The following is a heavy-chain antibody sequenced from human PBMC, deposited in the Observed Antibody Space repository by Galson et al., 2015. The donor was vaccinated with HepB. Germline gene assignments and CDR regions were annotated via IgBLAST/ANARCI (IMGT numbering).Heavy chain of an antibody. V-gene: IGHV3-13*01. CDR1: GFTFSSYD. J-gene: IGHJ5*02. Sequence: SLRLSCAASGFTFSSYDMHWVRQATGKGLEWVSAIGTAGDTYYPGSVKGRFTISRENAKNSLYLQMNSLRAGDTAVYYCARARAAAGGRGLSNWFDPWGQGTLVTVSS. D-gene: IGHD6-13*01. CDR2: IGTAGDT. CDR3: ARARAAAGGRGLSNWFDP.